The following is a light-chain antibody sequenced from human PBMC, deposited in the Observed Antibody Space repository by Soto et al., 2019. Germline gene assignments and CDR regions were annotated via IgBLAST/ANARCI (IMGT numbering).Light chain of an antibody. CDR2: GTS. CDR3: QQYVTTPRT. CDR1: QTVAHNS. V-gene: IGKV3-20*01. J-gene: IGKJ1*01. Sequence: EIVLTQSPGILSLSPGARATLSCTASQTVAHNSLAWYQQRPGQAPRLLIYGTSTRATGISDRSSGSGSGTAFTLTISRLEPEDFAVYYCQQYVTTPRTFGQGTKVEFK.